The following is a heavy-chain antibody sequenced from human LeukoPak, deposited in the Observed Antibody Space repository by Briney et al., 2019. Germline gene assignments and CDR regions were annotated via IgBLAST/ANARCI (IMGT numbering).Heavy chain of an antibody. J-gene: IGHJ4*02. Sequence: GGSLRLSCAASGFTFSSYSMNWVRQAPGKGLEWVSSISSSGSYIYYADSLKGRFTISRDNAKNSLYLQMNSLRAEDTAVYYCARGGRSSGYYPPFDYWGQGTLATVSS. V-gene: IGHV3-21*01. D-gene: IGHD3-22*01. CDR2: ISSSGSYI. CDR3: ARGGRSSGYYPPFDY. CDR1: GFTFSSYS.